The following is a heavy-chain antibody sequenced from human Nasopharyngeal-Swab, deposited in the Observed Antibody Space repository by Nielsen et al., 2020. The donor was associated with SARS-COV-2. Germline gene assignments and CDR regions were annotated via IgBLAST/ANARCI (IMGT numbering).Heavy chain of an antibody. J-gene: IGHJ4*02. CDR3: ARGDYYDSSGYYTY. CDR1: GFTFSSYS. V-gene: IGHV3-48*04. CDR2: ISSSSSTI. D-gene: IGHD3-22*01. Sequence: GESLKISCAASGFTFSSYSMNWVRQAPGKGLEWVSYISSSSSTIYYADSVKGRFTISRDNAKNSLYLQMNSLRAGDTAVYYCARGDYYDSSGYYTYWGQGTLVTVSS.